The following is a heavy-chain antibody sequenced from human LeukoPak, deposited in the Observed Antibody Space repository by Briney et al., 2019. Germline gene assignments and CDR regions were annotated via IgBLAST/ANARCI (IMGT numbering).Heavy chain of an antibody. CDR2: IKPDGSEK. CDR1: GFTFSSYW. CDR3: ARTYYDSGNGY. D-gene: IGHD3-10*01. V-gene: IGHV3-7*01. Sequence: PGGSLRLSCVASGFTFSSYWMSWVRQAPGKGLEWVANIKPDGSEKYYLDSVKGRFTTSRDNAQNSLYLQMNSLRAADTAVYYCARTYYDSGNGYWGQGTLVTVSS. J-gene: IGHJ4*02.